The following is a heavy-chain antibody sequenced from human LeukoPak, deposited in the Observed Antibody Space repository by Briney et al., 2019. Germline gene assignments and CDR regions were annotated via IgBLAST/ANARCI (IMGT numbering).Heavy chain of an antibody. CDR2: IIPIFGSA. Sequence: SVKVSCKASGGTFSSYAISWVRQAPGQGLEWMGGIIPIFGSANYAQKFQGRVTITADESTSTAYMELSSLTSEDTAVYYCARGTTRVNPYDFWSGYPRGCFDYWGQGTLVTVSS. CDR3: ARGTTRVNPYDFWSGYPRGCFDY. D-gene: IGHD3-3*01. V-gene: IGHV1-69*13. J-gene: IGHJ4*02. CDR1: GGTFSSYA.